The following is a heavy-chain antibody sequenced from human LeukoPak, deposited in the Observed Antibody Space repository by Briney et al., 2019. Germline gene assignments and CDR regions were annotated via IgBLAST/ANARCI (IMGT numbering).Heavy chain of an antibody. D-gene: IGHD3-10*01. J-gene: IGHJ5*02. CDR2: ISGSGGST. CDR3: AKSGRGVTLNRWFDP. CDR1: GFTFSSYA. V-gene: IGHV3-23*01. Sequence: PGGSLRLSCAASGFTFSSYAMSWVRQAPGKGLEWVSAISGSGGSTYYADSVKGRFTISRDNSKNTLYLQMNSLRAEDTAVYYCAKSGRGVTLNRWFDPWGQGTLVTVSS.